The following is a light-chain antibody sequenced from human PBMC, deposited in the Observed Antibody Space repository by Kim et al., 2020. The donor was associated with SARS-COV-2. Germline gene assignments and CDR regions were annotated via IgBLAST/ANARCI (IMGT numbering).Light chain of an antibody. CDR3: QHHTSWPLS. CDR2: SAA. CDR1: QGISNL. V-gene: IGKV1-12*01. J-gene: IGKJ4*01. Sequence: ASVGDRVTITCRASQGISNLLAWYQQKPGKAPKLLIYSAATLQSGVPSRFSGSGFGTEFTLTIDSLEPEDFAVYYCQHHTSWPLSFGGGTKVDIK.